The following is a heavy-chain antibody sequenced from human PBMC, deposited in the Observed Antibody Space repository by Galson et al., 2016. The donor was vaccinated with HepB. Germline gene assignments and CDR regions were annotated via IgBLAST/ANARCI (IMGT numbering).Heavy chain of an antibody. Sequence: SLRLSCAGSGFTFSRSGLNWVRQAPGKGLQWISYISSGVSTIYYADSVMGRFTISRDNAKNSVYLQMNSLRDDDTAVYYCARELVRSAFDLWGQGTMVTVSS. CDR1: GFTFSRSG. J-gene: IGHJ3*01. D-gene: IGHD6-6*01. CDR2: ISSGVSTI. CDR3: ARELVRSAFDL. V-gene: IGHV3-48*02.